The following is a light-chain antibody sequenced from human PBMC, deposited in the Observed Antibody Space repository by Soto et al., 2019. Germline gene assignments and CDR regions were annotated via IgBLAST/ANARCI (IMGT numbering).Light chain of an antibody. Sequence: DIQVTQSPSTLSASLGDRVTITWRASQSISSWLAWYQQKPGKAPKLLIYKASSLESGVPPRFSGYGSGTEFTLTISSLQRDDFGTYYCQQYSRLWSFGQGTKVDIK. CDR2: KAS. CDR3: QQYSRLWS. J-gene: IGKJ1*01. CDR1: QSISSW. V-gene: IGKV1-5*03.